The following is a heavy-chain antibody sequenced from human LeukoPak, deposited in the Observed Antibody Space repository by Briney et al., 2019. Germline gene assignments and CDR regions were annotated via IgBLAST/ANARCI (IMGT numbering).Heavy chain of an antibody. CDR3: VRQGLQSGTYPAY. CDR2: IYPGDSDT. D-gene: IGHD1-26*01. V-gene: IGHV5-51*01. CDR1: GYSFTNYW. Sequence: GESLKISCKASGYSFTNYWIGWVRQMPGKGLEWMGIIYPGDSDTRYSPSFQGQVTISADKSITTAYLEWNSLKASDTALYYCVRQGLQSGTYPAYWGPGTLVTVSS. J-gene: IGHJ4*02.